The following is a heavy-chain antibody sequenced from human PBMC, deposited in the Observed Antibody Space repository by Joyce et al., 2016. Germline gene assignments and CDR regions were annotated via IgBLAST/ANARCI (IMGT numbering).Heavy chain of an antibody. Sequence: QVQLVESGGGVVQPGRSLRLSYAASGLTLSNYGVHWVRQAAGKGLEWVAVISYDGIYKYYADAVKGRFTISRDKSKNTVFLEMNSRRTEDTAVYYCAKILTATYSSGWFLDYWGQGTLVTVSS. D-gene: IGHD6-25*01. V-gene: IGHV3-30*18. CDR3: AKILTATYSSGWFLDY. CDR1: GLTLSNYG. CDR2: ISYDGIYK. J-gene: IGHJ4*02.